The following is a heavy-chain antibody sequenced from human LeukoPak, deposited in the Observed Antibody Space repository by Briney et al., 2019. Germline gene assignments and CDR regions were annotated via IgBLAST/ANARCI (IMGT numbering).Heavy chain of an antibody. CDR2: ITTSDGNT. D-gene: IGHD7-27*01. CDR1: GFTFSSYT. CDR3: AKDGGLWVSAHWGDS. Sequence: GGSLRVSCAASGFTFSSYTMSWVRQAPGKGLEWVSTITTSDGNTYYADSVKGRFTVSRDNSKNTLFLQMNSLRAEDTAVYYCAKDGGLWVSAHWGDSWGRGTLVTVSS. V-gene: IGHV3-23*01. J-gene: IGHJ4*02.